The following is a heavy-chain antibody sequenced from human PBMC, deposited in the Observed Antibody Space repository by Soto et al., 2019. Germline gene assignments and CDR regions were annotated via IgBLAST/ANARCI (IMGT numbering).Heavy chain of an antibody. D-gene: IGHD1-1*01. CDR2: FIPIFPTP. Sequence: QVQLEQSGAEVKKPGSSVKVSCKASGGTFSTSAISWVRHAPAQGLDWMGGFIPIFPTPAYGHKLQGRLITTADEFTISVYKRLSGLKSAGTVKYFCSSDNGRIQSGVNYYSVLDAWCQWTTVTVSS. CDR1: GGTFSTSA. J-gene: IGHJ6*02. CDR3: SSDNGRIQSGVNYYSVLDA. V-gene: IGHV1-69*12.